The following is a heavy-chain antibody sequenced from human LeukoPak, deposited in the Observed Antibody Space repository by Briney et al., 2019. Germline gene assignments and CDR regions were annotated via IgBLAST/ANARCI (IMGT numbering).Heavy chain of an antibody. Sequence: SETLSLTCTVSGGSISGYYWSWIRQPAGKGLEWIGRIYSSGSTNYNPSLKSRAIMSVDTSKNQFSLKLSSVTAADTAVYYCARVVVFGVVSSDYYYYMDVWGKGTTVTVSS. CDR2: IYSSGST. D-gene: IGHD3-3*01. CDR3: ARVVVFGVVSSDYYYYMDV. V-gene: IGHV4-4*07. CDR1: GGSISGYY. J-gene: IGHJ6*03.